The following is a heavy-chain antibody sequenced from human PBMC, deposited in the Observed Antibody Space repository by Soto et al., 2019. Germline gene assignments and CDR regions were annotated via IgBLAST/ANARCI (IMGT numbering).Heavy chain of an antibody. D-gene: IGHD1-26*01. CDR2: IEWDDDK. CDR3: ARIPSTSPWEYGMDV. J-gene: IGHJ6*02. Sequence: SGPTLVNPTPTLTLTCTFSGFSLSTSGMCVSWIRQPPGKALEWLAVIEWDDDKCYSTSLKTRLTISKDTSKNLVVLTMTNMDPVDTATYYCARIPSTSPWEYGMDVWGQGTTVTVSS. V-gene: IGHV2-70*01. CDR1: GFSLSTSGMC.